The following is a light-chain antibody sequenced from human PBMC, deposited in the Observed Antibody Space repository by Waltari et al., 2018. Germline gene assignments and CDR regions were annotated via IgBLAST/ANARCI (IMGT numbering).Light chain of an antibody. J-gene: IGKJ2*01. V-gene: IGKV2-28*01. CDR3: MQALQTHT. Sequence: DSVMTQSPFSLPVTPGEPASISCRSSQSLLHSNGYNYLDWYLQKPGQSPQLLIYLGSNRASGVPDRFSGSGSGTDFTLKISRVEAEDVGVYYCMQALQTHTFGQGTKLEIK. CDR2: LGS. CDR1: QSLLHSNGYNY.